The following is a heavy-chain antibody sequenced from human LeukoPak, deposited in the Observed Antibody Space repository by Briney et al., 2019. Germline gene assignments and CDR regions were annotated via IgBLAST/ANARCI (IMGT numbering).Heavy chain of an antibody. J-gene: IGHJ3*02. V-gene: IGHV1-2*02. Sequence: ASVKVSCKASGHSFSFFYIHWVRQAPGQGLEWMGWINPNSGGTNYAQKFQGRVTMTRDTSIDTASMELTSLASDDTATYYCAREGTGDHNPRRSHGFDIWGQGTVVTVSS. CDR3: AREGTGDHNPRRSHGFDI. CDR1: GHSFSFFY. CDR2: INPNSGGT. D-gene: IGHD3-16*01.